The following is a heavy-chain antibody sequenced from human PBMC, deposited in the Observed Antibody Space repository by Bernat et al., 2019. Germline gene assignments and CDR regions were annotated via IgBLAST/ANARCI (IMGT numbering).Heavy chain of an antibody. CDR1: RFTFSNYA. CDR2: ISGGGDST. V-gene: IGHV3-23*04. Sequence: EVQLVESGGGLVQPGGSLRLSCAASRFTFSNYAMSWVRQAPGKGLEWVSAISGGGDSTYYADSVKGRFTTSRDNSKNTLYLQMNSLRVEDTAVYYCAKDGDSSGWYDYWGQGTLVTVSS. D-gene: IGHD6-19*01. CDR3: AKDGDSSGWYDY. J-gene: IGHJ4*02.